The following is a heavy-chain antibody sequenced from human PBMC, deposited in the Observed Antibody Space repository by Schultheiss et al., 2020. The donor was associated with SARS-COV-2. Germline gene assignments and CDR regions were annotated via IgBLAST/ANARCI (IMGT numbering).Heavy chain of an antibody. J-gene: IGHJ5*02. CDR1: GYSISSGYY. D-gene: IGHD2-8*01. CDR2: IYYSGST. CDR3: AAMGP. V-gene: IGHV4-61*01. Sequence: SQTLSLTCAVSGYSISSGYYWGWIRQPPGKGLEWIGYIYYSGSTNYNPSLKSRVTISVDTSKNQFSLKLSSVTAADTAVYYCAAMGPWGQGTLVTVSS.